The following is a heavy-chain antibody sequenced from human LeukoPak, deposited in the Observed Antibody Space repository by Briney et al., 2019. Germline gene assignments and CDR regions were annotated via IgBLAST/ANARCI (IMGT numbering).Heavy chain of an antibody. D-gene: IGHD1-26*01. V-gene: IGHV3-7*03. Sequence: PGGSLRLSCAVSGFTFSSYWMSWVRQAPGKGLEWVANIKQDGSEKYYVDSVKGRFTISRDNAKNSLYLQMNSLRAEDTAVYYCARYSGSYEVNYYYYYGMDVWGQGTTVTVSS. J-gene: IGHJ6*02. CDR2: IKQDGSEK. CDR1: GFTFSSYW. CDR3: ARYSGSYEVNYYYYYGMDV.